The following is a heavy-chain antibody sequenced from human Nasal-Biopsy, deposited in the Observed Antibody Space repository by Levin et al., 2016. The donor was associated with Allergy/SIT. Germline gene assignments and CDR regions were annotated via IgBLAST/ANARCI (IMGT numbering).Heavy chain of an antibody. J-gene: IGHJ6*02. CDR1: GFTFSSFW. Sequence: GGSLRLSCAASGFTFSSFWMHWVRQGPGKGLVWVSGINSGWEYYNVRGLREGPTHHLQRDNAKNTLYLQMSSLSAEDTALYYCARGRYYGMDVWGQGTTVTVAS. CDR3: ARGRYYGMDV. V-gene: IGHV3-74*03. CDR2: INSGWEYY.